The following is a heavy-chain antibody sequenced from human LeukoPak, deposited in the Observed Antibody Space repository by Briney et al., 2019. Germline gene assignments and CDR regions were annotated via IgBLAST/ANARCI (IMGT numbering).Heavy chain of an antibody. J-gene: IGHJ5*01. CDR1: GFTFSSYW. CDR2: IKQDGSEK. CDR3: ATEGGYSSGWYDC. D-gene: IGHD6-19*01. V-gene: IGHV3-7*03. Sequence: GGSLRLSCAASGFTFSSYWMSWVRQAPGKGLEWVANIKQDGSEKYYVDSVKGRFTISRDNAKNSLYLQMNSLRAEDTAVYYCATEGGYSSGWYDCWGQGTLVTVSS.